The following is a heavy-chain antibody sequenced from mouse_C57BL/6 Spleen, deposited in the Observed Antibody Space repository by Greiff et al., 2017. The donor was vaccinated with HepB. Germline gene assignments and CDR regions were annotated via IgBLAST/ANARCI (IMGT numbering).Heavy chain of an antibody. CDR2: INPNNGGT. V-gene: IGHV1-26*01. J-gene: IGHJ4*01. CDR3: ASDGIYAMDY. CDR1: GYTFTDYY. Sequence: VQLQQSGPELVKPGASVKISCKASGYTFTDYYMNWVKQSHGKSLEWIGDINPNNGGTSYNQKFKGKATLTVDKSSRTAYMELRSLTSEDSAVYYCASDGIYAMDYWGQGTSVTVSS. D-gene: IGHD2-3*01.